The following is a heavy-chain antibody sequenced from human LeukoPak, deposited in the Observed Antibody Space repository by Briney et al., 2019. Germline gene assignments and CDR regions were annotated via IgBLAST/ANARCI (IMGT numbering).Heavy chain of an antibody. CDR1: GGSISSSSYY. Sequence: SETLSLTCTVSGGSISSSSYYWGWIRQPPGKGLEWIGSIYYSGSTYYNPSLKSRVTISADTSKNQFSLKLSSVTAADTAVYYCARSMVRGVDWFDPWGQGTLVTVSS. J-gene: IGHJ5*02. D-gene: IGHD3-10*01. V-gene: IGHV4-39*01. CDR3: ARSMVRGVDWFDP. CDR2: IYYSGST.